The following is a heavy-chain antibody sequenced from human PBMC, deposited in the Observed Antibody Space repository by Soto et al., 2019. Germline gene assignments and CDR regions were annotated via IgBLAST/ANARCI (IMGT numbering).Heavy chain of an antibody. V-gene: IGHV1-69*01. CDR3: ARAIKLTGDPLYAFDI. D-gene: IGHD7-27*01. Sequence: QVQLVQSGAEVKKPGSSVKVSCKASGGTFSSYAISWVRQAPGQGLEWMGGIIPIFGTANYAQKFQGRVTITADESTSTAYMELSSLRSEDTAVYYCARAIKLTGDPLYAFDIWGQGIMVTVSS. CDR1: GGTFSSYA. J-gene: IGHJ3*02. CDR2: IIPIFGTA.